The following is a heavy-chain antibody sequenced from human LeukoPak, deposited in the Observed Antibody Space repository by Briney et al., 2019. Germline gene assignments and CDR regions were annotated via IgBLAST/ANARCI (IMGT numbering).Heavy chain of an antibody. CDR2: ISGPARII. D-gene: IGHD2-2*01. CDR3: AKGEDIVVVPAAFDY. CDR1: GLTISNYD. V-gene: IGHV3-48*03. Sequence: PGGSLRLSCAASGLTISNYDLNWLRQAPGQGLEWVSHISGPARIIQYADSVKGRFTISRDNSKNTLYLQMNSLRAEDTAVYYCAKGEDIVVVPAAFDYWGQGTLVTVSS. J-gene: IGHJ4*02.